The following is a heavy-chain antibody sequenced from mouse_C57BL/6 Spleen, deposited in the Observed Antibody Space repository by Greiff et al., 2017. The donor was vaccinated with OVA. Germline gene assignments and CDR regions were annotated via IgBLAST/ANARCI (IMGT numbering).Heavy chain of an antibody. CDR3: ARHEDYDVGYYAMDY. CDR2: IWSDGST. V-gene: IGHV2-6-1*01. Sequence: VQLQESGPGLVAPSQSLSITCTASGFSLTSYGVHWVRQPPGKGLEWLVVIWSDGSTTYNSALKSRLSISKDNSKSQVFLKMNSLQTDDTAMYYCARHEDYDVGYYAMDYWGQGTSVTVSS. D-gene: IGHD2-4*01. CDR1: GFSLTSYG. J-gene: IGHJ4*01.